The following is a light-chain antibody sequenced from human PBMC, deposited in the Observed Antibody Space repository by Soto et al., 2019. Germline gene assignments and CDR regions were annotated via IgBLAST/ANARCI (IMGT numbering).Light chain of an antibody. CDR3: QQANAFPLT. V-gene: IGKV1D-12*01. J-gene: IGKJ4*01. CDR2: AAS. CDR1: QGVSTW. Sequence: DIQMTQSPSSVSASVGDRVTISCRASQGVSTWLAWYQQKPGKAPKLLIYAASGLQSGVPSRFSGSGSGTDFTLTISSLEPEDVATYFCQQANAFPLTFGGGTRVEIK.